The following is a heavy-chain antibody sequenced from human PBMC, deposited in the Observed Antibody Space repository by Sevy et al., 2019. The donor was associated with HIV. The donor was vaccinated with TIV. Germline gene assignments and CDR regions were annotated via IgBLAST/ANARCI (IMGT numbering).Heavy chain of an antibody. D-gene: IGHD1-26*01. CDR1: GFSFSGYW. CDR2: IKPDGSDK. V-gene: IGHV3-7*01. Sequence: GGSLRLSCAASGFSFSGYWMNWVRQAPGKGLEWVAKIKPDGSDKHYVDSAEGRFTISRDNAKNSLYLQMNSLRVEDTAMYYCAQETFGRFDSWGQGTLVTVSS. CDR3: AQETFGRFDS. J-gene: IGHJ4*02.